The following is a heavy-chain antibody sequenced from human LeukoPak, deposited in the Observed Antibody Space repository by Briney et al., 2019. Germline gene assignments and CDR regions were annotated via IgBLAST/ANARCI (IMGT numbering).Heavy chain of an antibody. CDR1: GGSLSKYY. CDR3: AGDHSGSYSYYHYYYGLDV. Sequence: PSETLSLTCTVSGGSLSKYYWSWIRQAPGKGLEWIGNIYNTGSTNYNPSLMSRVTILVDTSKNQFSLKLSSVTAADTAVYYCAGDHSGSYSYYHYYYGLDVWGQGTTVSVSS. J-gene: IGHJ6*02. V-gene: IGHV4-59*12. D-gene: IGHD1-26*01. CDR2: IYNTGST.